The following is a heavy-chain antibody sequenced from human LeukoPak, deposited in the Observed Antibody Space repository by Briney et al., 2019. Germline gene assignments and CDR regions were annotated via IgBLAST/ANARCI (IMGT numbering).Heavy chain of an antibody. J-gene: IGHJ4*02. CDR3: ARGAMIVVVITEYYFDY. CDR1: GYTFTGYY. CDR2: INPNSGGT. D-gene: IGHD3-22*01. V-gene: IGHV1-2*02. Sequence: GASVKVSCKASGYTFTGYYMHWVRQAPGQGLEWMGWINPNSGGTNYAQKFQGRVTMTWDTSISTAYMELSRLRSDDTAVYYCARGAMIVVVITEYYFDYWGQGTLVTVSS.